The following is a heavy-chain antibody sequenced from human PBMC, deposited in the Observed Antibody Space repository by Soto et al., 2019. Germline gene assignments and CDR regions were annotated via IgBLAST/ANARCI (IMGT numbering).Heavy chain of an antibody. CDR2: INWNGGAI. CDR3: ATDTHACGWANLDF. Sequence: EVQLVESGGGLVQPGRSLRLSCAASGFKFDDYAMHSVRQATGQGLEWLSGINWNGGAIDYADSVKGRFTIARYNAKGSLYLQMNSLRREDTALYYCATDTHACGWANLDFWGQGTLVTVSS. V-gene: IGHV3-9*01. J-gene: IGHJ4*02. D-gene: IGHD6-19*01. CDR1: GFKFDDYA.